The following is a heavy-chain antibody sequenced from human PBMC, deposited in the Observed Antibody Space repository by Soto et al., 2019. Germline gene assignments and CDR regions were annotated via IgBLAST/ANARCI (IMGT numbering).Heavy chain of an antibody. V-gene: IGHV3-23*01. J-gene: IGHJ4*02. CDR1: GFTFSSYA. CDR3: ARDRYPFDY. D-gene: IGHD1-26*01. CDR2: MGGSGST. Sequence: GSLRLSCAASGFTFSSYAMTWVRQAPGKGLEWVSSMGGSGSTYYADSVKGRFTISRDNSKNTLYLQMNSLRAEDTAVYYCARDRYPFDYWGQGTLVTVSS.